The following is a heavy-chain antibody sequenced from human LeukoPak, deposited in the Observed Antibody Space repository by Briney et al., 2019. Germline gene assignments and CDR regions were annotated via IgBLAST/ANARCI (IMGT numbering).Heavy chain of an antibody. V-gene: IGHV3-23*01. CDR2: IGASGGNI. J-gene: IGHJ5*02. CDR3: AKTSDAGFDP. Sequence: GGSLRLSCAASGFTFRNYVMNWVRQAPGKGPEWVSAIGASGGNIYYADSVKGRFTISRDNSKNTLYLQMSSLRVEDTALYYCAKTSDAGFDPWGQGTLVTVSS. CDR1: GFTFRNYV.